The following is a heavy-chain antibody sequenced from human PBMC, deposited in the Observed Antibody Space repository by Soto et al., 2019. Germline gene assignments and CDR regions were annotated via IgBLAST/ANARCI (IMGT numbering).Heavy chain of an antibody. CDR3: ARGLRGGTTPKKSAYYYYGMDV. Sequence: PSETLSLTCAVYGGSFSGYYWSWIRQPPGKGLEWIGEINHSGSTNYNPSLKSRVTILVDTSKNQFSLKLSSVTAADTAVYYCARGLRGGTTPKKSAYYYYGMDVWGQGTTVTVSS. V-gene: IGHV4-34*01. D-gene: IGHD1-1*01. CDR2: INHSGST. J-gene: IGHJ6*02. CDR1: GGSFSGYY.